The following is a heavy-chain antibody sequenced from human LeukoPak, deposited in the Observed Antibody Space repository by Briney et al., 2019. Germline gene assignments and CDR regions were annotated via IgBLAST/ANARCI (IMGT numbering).Heavy chain of an antibody. CDR1: GYSFTSYW. V-gene: IGHV5-51*01. J-gene: IGHJ4*02. Sequence: GESLKISCKGSGYSFTSYWIAWVRQMPGKGLEWMGIIYPGGSDTRYSPSFQGQVTISADKSISTAYLQWSSLKASDTAMHYCARRGTAMDFDYWGQGTLVTVSS. CDR3: ARRGTAMDFDY. D-gene: IGHD5-18*01. CDR2: IYPGGSDT.